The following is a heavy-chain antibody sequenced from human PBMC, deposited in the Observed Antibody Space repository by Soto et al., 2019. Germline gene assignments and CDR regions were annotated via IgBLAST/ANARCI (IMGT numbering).Heavy chain of an antibody. CDR1: GFTFSSHS. Sequence: GGSLRLSCAASGFTFSSHSMNWVRQAPGKGLEWVSSISSSSSYIYYADSVKGRFTISRDNAKNSLYLQMNSLRAEDTAVYYCAIAGSYGSGSYDLFFQHWGQGTLVTVSS. V-gene: IGHV3-21*01. CDR2: ISSSSSYI. D-gene: IGHD3-10*01. CDR3: AIAGSYGSGSYDLFFQH. J-gene: IGHJ1*01.